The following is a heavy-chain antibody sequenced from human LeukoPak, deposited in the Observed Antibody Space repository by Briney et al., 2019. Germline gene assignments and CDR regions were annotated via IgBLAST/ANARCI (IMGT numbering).Heavy chain of an antibody. CDR2: IYTSGST. V-gene: IGHV4-4*07. CDR3: ARDTDFVSSHGAFDI. D-gene: IGHD5/OR15-5a*01. J-gene: IGHJ3*02. Sequence: SETLSLTCTVSGGSISSYYWSWIRQPAGKGLEWIGRIYTSGSTNYNPSLKSRVTMSVDTSKNQFSLKLSSVTAADTAVYYCARDTDFVSSHGAFDIWGQGTMVTVSS. CDR1: GGSISSYY.